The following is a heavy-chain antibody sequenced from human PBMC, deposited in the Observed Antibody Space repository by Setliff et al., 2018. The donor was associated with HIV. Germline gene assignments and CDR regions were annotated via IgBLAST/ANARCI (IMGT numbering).Heavy chain of an antibody. Sequence: GGSLRLSCAASGFNFNNHAMHWVRQAPGKGPECVAVISDDGSAKYYGDSVKGRFTISRDNSKDTLYLDLSSLRSEDTAVYYCARVPLMDYGDYHWYFDLWGRGTLVTVSS. CDR1: GFNFNNHA. J-gene: IGHJ2*01. CDR3: ARVPLMDYGDYHWYFDL. V-gene: IGHV3-30*04. D-gene: IGHD4-17*01. CDR2: ISDDGSAK.